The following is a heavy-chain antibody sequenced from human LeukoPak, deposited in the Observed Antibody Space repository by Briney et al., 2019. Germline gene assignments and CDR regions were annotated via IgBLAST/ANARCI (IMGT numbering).Heavy chain of an antibody. CDR3: ARGASGSYPYNWFDP. CDR1: GGSISSSSYY. CDR2: IYYSGST. V-gene: IGHV4-39*07. D-gene: IGHD1-26*01. J-gene: IGHJ5*02. Sequence: SETLSLTCTVSGGSISSSSYYWGWIRQPPGKGLEWIGSIYYSGSTYYNPSLKSRVTISVDTSKNQFSLKLSSVTAADTAVYYCARGASGSYPYNWFDPWGQGTLVTVSS.